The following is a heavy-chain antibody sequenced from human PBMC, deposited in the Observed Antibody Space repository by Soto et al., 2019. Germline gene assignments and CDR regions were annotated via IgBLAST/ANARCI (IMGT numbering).Heavy chain of an antibody. CDR1: GDSIRSTFW. D-gene: IGHD3-10*01. J-gene: IGHJ4*02. CDR2: VYHSGST. CDR3: ALYYGSGSYYADY. Sequence: PSETLCLTCRVSGDSIRSTFWWTWVRQPPGKGLEWIGEVYHSGSTRYNPSLKSRVTMSVDTSKNQFSLKLSSVTAADTAVYYCALYYGSGSYYADYPGQGTLVTVSS. V-gene: IGHV4-4*02.